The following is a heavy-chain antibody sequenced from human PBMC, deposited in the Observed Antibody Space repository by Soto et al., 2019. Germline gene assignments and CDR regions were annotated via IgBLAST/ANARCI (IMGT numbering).Heavy chain of an antibody. Sequence: GWSLRLSCASSVFTFTRYSMNWVRQAPGKGLEWVSSISSTTNYIYYGDSMKGRFTISRDNAKNSLYLEMNSLRAEDTAVYYCARESEDLTSNLDYWGQGTLVTVSS. CDR1: VFTFTRYS. CDR3: ARESEDLTSNLDY. CDR2: ISSTTNYI. J-gene: IGHJ4*02. V-gene: IGHV3-21*06.